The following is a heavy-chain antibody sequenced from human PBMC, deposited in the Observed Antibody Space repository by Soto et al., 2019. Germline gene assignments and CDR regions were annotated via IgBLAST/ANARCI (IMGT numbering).Heavy chain of an antibody. CDR1: GGSVNSGGYH. CDR2: IYYSGST. Sequence: QVQLQESGPGQVKPSQTLSLTCTVSGGSVNSGGYHWSWIRQHPGKGLEWIGDIYYSGSTYYNPSLKSLVTISIDTSTNHFSLHLSALTAADTAVYYGARAPIPNWNYYGMDVWGQGTTVTVSS. D-gene: IGHD1-1*01. V-gene: IGHV4-31*01. J-gene: IGHJ6*02. CDR3: ARAPIPNWNYYGMDV.